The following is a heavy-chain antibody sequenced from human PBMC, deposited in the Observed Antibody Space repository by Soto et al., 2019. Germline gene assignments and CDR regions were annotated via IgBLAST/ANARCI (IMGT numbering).Heavy chain of an antibody. J-gene: IGHJ4*02. CDR1: GFTFDNYA. V-gene: IGHV3-9*01. Sequence: EVQLVESGGGLVQPGRSLRLSCAASGFTFDNYAIHWVRRAPGKGLEWVAAISWNGASIGYADTVKGRFTISRDNAKNYLFLQMNRLTAEDTASYFCATLPHYASYFDCWGRGTLVSVSS. CDR3: ATLPHYASYFDC. CDR2: ISWNGASI. D-gene: IGHD3-10*01.